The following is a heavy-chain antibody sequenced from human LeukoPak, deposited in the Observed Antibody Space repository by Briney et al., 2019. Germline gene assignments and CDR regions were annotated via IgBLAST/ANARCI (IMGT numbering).Heavy chain of an antibody. Sequence: PGGSLRLSCAASGFTFSSYVMHWVRQAPGKGLEWVAVIWYDESKKYYADSVKGRFTISRDISKNTLYLQMNSLRAEDTALYYCARKLWHRNDCWGQGTLVTVSS. J-gene: IGHJ4*02. D-gene: IGHD3-16*01. CDR2: IWYDESKK. CDR3: ARKLWHRNDC. V-gene: IGHV3-33*01. CDR1: GFTFSSYV.